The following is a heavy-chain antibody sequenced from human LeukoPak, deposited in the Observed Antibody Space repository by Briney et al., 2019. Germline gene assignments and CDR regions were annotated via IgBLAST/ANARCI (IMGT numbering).Heavy chain of an antibody. Sequence: SETLSLTCTVSGGSISSYYCSWIRQPPGKGRERIAHIYYSGSTNYNPSLKSRVTISVDTSKNQFSLKLSSVTAADTAVYYCARVRRYYDILTGYYWAPSLFDYWGQGTLVTVSS. CDR2: IYYSGST. CDR3: ARVRRYYDILTGYYWAPSLFDY. D-gene: IGHD3-9*01. V-gene: IGHV4-59*01. J-gene: IGHJ4*02. CDR1: GGSISSYY.